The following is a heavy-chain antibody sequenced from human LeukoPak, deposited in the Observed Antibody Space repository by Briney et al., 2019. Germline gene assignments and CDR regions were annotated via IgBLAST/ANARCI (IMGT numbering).Heavy chain of an antibody. CDR3: ARGWHDSSGYYYVDAFDI. V-gene: IGHV1-18*01. Sequence: ASVKVSCKASGGTFSSYAISWVRQAPGQGLEWMGWISAYNGNTNYAQKLQGRVTMTTDTSTSTAYMELRSLRSDDTAVYYCARGWHDSSGYYYVDAFDIWGQGTMVTVSS. CDR2: ISAYNGNT. J-gene: IGHJ3*02. D-gene: IGHD3-22*01. CDR1: GGTFSSYA.